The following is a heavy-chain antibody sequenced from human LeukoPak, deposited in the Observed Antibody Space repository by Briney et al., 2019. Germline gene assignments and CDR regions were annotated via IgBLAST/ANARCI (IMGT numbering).Heavy chain of an antibody. J-gene: IGHJ6*02. Sequence: SETLSLTCTVSGGSISSGSYYWSWIRQPAGKGLEWIGRIYTSGSTNYNPSLKSRVTISVDTPKNQFSLKLSSVTAADTAVYYCARDHYGSGSQSYYGMDVWGQGTTVTVSS. CDR1: GGSISSGSYY. CDR2: IYTSGST. V-gene: IGHV4-61*02. CDR3: ARDHYGSGSQSYYGMDV. D-gene: IGHD3-10*01.